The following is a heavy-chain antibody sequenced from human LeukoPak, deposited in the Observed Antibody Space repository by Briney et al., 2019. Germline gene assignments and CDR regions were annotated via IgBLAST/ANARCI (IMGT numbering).Heavy chain of an antibody. CDR3: ARVFRVAVFGADY. CDR1: GYTFTGYY. Sequence: ASVKVSCKASGYTFTGYYMHWVRQAPGQGLEWMGWINPNSGGTNYAQKFQGRVTMTRDTSISTAYMELSRLRSDDTAVYYCARVFRVAVFGADYWGQGTLVTVSS. D-gene: IGHD6-19*01. V-gene: IGHV1-2*02. CDR2: INPNSGGT. J-gene: IGHJ4*02.